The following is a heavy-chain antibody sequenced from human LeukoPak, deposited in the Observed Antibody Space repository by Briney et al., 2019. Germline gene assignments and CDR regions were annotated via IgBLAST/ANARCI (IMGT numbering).Heavy chain of an antibody. CDR3: ARGIFGMVLNPFDL. CDR2: ISYGGST. D-gene: IGHD3-3*01. CDR1: GGSISSYY. Sequence: SETLSLTCTVSGGSISSYYWTWIRQPPGRGLEWVGYISYGGSTNYNPSLKSRVTISVDTSTNQFSLKLSSVTAADTTVYYCARGIFGMVLNPFDLWGRGTMVTVS. V-gene: IGHV4-59*01. J-gene: IGHJ3*01.